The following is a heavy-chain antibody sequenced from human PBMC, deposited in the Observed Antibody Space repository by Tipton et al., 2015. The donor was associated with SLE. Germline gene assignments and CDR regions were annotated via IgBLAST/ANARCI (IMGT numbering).Heavy chain of an antibody. V-gene: IGHV4-39*07. D-gene: IGHD3-10*01. J-gene: IGHJ6*03. CDR2: IYYSGST. Sequence: TLSLTCTVSGGPLSSSSYYWDWIRQPPGKGLEWIGSIYYSGSTYYNPSLKSRVTISVDTSKNQFSLKLSSVTAADTAVYYCARGRITMVRGRRSYYYMDVWGKGNTVTVSS. CDR3: ARGRITMVRGRRSYYYMDV. CDR1: GGPLSSSSYY.